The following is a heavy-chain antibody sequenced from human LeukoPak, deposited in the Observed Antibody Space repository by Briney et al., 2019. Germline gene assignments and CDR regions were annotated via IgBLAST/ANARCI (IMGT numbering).Heavy chain of an antibody. V-gene: IGHV3-23*01. CDR2: ISDSGGST. CDR3: ARDGSSWSFDY. Sequence: GGSLRLSCAVSGITLSNYGMSWVRQAPGKGLEWVAGISDSGGSTNYADSVKGRFTISRDNAKNSLYLQMNSLRAEDTAVYYCARDGSSWSFDYWGQGTLVTVSS. J-gene: IGHJ4*02. D-gene: IGHD6-13*01. CDR1: GITLSNYG.